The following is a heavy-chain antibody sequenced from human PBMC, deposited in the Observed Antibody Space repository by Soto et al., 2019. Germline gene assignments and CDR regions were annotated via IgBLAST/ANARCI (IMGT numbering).Heavy chain of an antibody. CDR3: ARGLNGWYFDL. Sequence: QVQLQQWGAGLLKPSETLSLTCAVYGGSFSGYYWSWIRQPPGKGLEWIGEINHSGSTNYNPSLKSCVTISVDTSKNQFSLKLSSVTAADTAVYYCARGLNGWYFDLWGRGTLVTVSS. CDR2: INHSGST. J-gene: IGHJ2*01. V-gene: IGHV4-34*01. CDR1: GGSFSGYY.